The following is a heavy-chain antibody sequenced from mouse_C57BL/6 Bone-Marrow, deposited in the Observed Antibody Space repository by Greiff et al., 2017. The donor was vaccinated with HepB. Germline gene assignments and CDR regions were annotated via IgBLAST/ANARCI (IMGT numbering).Heavy chain of an antibody. CDR2: ISYDGSN. V-gene: IGHV3-6*01. D-gene: IGHD2-3*01. Sequence: EVKLMESGPGLVKPSQSLSLTCSVTGYSITSGYYWNWIRQFPGNKLEWMGYISYDGSNNYNPSLKNRISITRDTSKNQFFLKLNSVTTEDTATYYCARERDDGYFSYWYFDVWGTGTTVTVSS. CDR3: ARERDDGYFSYWYFDV. CDR1: GYSITSGYY. J-gene: IGHJ1*03.